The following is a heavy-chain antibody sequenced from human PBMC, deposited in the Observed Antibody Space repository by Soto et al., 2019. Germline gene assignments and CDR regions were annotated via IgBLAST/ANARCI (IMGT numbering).Heavy chain of an antibody. V-gene: IGHV1-46*01. D-gene: IGHD2-15*01. CDR3: ARVRSSSCLGY. CDR2: LDPSGGST. CDR1: GYTFTTYN. J-gene: IGHJ4*02. Sequence: QVQLVQSGAEVKKPGASVKVSCKASGYTFTTYNIHWVRQAPGQGLEWMAILDPSGGSTTYAQKFQGRITVTRDTSTSSVDTELSSLRSEDTAIYYCARVRSSSCLGYWGQGTLVTVSS.